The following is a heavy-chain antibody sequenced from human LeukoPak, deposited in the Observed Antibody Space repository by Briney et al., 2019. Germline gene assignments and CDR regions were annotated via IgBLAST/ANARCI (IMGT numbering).Heavy chain of an antibody. CDR3: ATRLRFLESYYFDY. Sequence: SVKVSCKASGGTFSSYAISWVRQAPGQGLEWMGRIIPIFGTANYAQKFQGRVTITTDEFTSTAYMELSSLRSEDTAVYYCATRLRFLESYYFDYWGQGTLVTVSS. D-gene: IGHD3-3*01. J-gene: IGHJ4*02. V-gene: IGHV1-69*05. CDR1: GGTFSSYA. CDR2: IIPIFGTA.